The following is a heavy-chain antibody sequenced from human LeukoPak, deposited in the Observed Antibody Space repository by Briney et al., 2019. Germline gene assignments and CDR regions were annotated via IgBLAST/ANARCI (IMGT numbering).Heavy chain of an antibody. CDR1: GGSFSGYY. V-gene: IGHV4-34*01. CDR3: ARGPTAIGGYSGPFDY. D-gene: IGHD5-12*01. CDR2: INHSGST. J-gene: IGHJ4*02. Sequence: PSETLSLTCAVYGGSFSGYYWSWIRQPPGKGLEWIGEINHSGSTNYNPSLKSRVTISVDTSKNQFSLKLSSVTAADTAVYYCARGPTAIGGYSGPFDYWGQGTLVTVSS.